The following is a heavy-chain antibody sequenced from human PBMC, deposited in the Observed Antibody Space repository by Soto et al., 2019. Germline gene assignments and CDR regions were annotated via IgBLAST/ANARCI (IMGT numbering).Heavy chain of an antibody. CDR1: GYTFTSYG. J-gene: IGHJ4*02. Sequence: QVPLVQSGAEVKKPGASVKVSCKASGYTFTSYGLSWVRQAPGQGLEWMGWISTYNGNTNYAQKLQGRVTMTTDTSTSTVNMELRSLRSDDTAVYYCARAKGRDEGEGVGYWGQGTLVTVSS. CDR3: ARAKGRDEGEGVGY. V-gene: IGHV1-18*01. CDR2: ISTYNGNT. D-gene: IGHD3-10*01.